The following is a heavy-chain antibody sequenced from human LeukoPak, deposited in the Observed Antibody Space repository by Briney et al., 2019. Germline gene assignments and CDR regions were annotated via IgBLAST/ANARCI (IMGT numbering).Heavy chain of an antibody. CDR1: GYGFSGYW. Sequence: LGESLKISCKGSGYGFSGYWIGWVRQMPGKGLEYMGIICPGDSDTRYSQSFQGQVTISADKSITTAYLQWSSLKASDTAMYYCARHTTVGGSLRFDYWGQGTLATVSS. CDR2: ICPGDSDT. J-gene: IGHJ4*02. D-gene: IGHD4-23*01. V-gene: IGHV5-51*01. CDR3: ARHTTVGGSLRFDY.